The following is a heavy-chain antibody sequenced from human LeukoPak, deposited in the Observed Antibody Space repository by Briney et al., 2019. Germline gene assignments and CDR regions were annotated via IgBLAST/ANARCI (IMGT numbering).Heavy chain of an antibody. CDR3: ARTHRYGSGRRFFDY. J-gene: IGHJ4*02. D-gene: IGHD3-10*01. CDR2: INHSGST. CDR1: GGSFSGYY. V-gene: IGHV4-34*01. Sequence: PSETLSLTCAVYGGSFSGYYWSWIRQPPGKGLEWIGEINHSGSTNYNPSLKSRATISVDTSKNQFSLKLSSVTAADTAVYYCARTHRYGSGRRFFDYWGQGTLVTVSS.